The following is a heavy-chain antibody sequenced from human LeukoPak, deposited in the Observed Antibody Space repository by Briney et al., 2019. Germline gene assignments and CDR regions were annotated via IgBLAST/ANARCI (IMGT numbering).Heavy chain of an antibody. CDR3: ARDDYGDYVAFDI. D-gene: IGHD4-17*01. V-gene: IGHV3-11*04. Sequence: PGGSLSLSCAASGFTFSDYYMSWIRQAPGKGLEWVSYISSSGSTIYYADSVKGRFTISRDNAKNSLYLQMNSLRAEDTAAYYCARDDYGDYVAFDIWGQGTMVTVSS. CDR1: GFTFSDYY. CDR2: ISSSGSTI. J-gene: IGHJ3*02.